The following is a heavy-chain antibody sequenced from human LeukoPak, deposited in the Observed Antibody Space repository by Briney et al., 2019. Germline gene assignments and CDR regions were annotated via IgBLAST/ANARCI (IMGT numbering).Heavy chain of an antibody. CDR1: GYTFTSYY. V-gene: IGHV1-46*01. CDR2: INPSGGST. J-gene: IGHJ3*01. D-gene: IGHD2-2*01. CDR3: ARDRGYCSSTSCPRVV. Sequence: ASVKVSCKASGYTFTSYYMHWVRQAPGQGLEWMGIINPSGGSTSYAQKFQGRVTITTDESTSTAYMELSSLRSEDTAVYYCARDRGYCSSTSCPRVVWGQGTMVTVSS.